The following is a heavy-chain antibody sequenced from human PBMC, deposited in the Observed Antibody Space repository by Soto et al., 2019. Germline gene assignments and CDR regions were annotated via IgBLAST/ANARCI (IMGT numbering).Heavy chain of an antibody. J-gene: IGHJ5*02. CDR3: ARDTYGDYDQNWFDP. V-gene: IGHV4-30-4*01. CDR1: GGSISSGYYY. Sequence: SETLSLTCTVSGGSISSGYYYWSWIRQPPGKGLEWIGYIYYSGSTYYNPSLKSRVTISVDTSKNQFSLKLSSVTAADTAVYYCARDTYGDYDQNWFDPWGQGTLVTVSS. CDR2: IYYSGST. D-gene: IGHD4-17*01.